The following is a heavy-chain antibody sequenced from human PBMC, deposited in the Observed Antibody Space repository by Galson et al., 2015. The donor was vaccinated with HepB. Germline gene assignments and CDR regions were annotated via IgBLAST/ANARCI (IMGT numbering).Heavy chain of an antibody. CDR3: TRDPRGSYWGFAV. D-gene: IGHD1-26*01. CDR1: GFTFGDYA. V-gene: IGHV3-49*03. CDR2: IRSNAYGGTT. Sequence: SLRLSCAASGFTFGDYAMSWFRQAPGKGLEWVGFIRSNAYGGTTECAASVKGRFTISRDDSKSIAYLQMNSLKTEDTAVYYCTRDPRGSYWGFAVWGQGTTVTVSS. J-gene: IGHJ6*02.